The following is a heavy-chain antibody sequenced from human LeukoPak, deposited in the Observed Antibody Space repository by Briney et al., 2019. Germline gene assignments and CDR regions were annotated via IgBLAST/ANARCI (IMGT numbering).Heavy chain of an antibody. CDR2: IYYSGST. CDR3: ARVRPAWKGVFGYYFDY. Sequence: SETLSLTCTVSGGSISSYYWSWIRQPPGRGLEWIGYIYYSGSTNYNPSLKSRVTISVDTSKNQFSLKLSSLTAADTAGYYWARVRPAWKGVFGYYFDYWGRGTLVTVSS. CDR1: GGSISSYY. V-gene: IGHV4-59*01. D-gene: IGHD1-1*01. J-gene: IGHJ4*02.